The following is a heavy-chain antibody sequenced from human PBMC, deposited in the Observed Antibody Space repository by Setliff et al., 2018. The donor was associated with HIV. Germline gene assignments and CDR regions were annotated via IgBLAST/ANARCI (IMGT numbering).Heavy chain of an antibody. J-gene: IGHJ3*02. D-gene: IGHD1-26*01. Sequence: SETLSLTCAVSGGSISRTNWWSWVRQSPGKGLEWIGEIYHSGNTNYNPSLKSRVTISVEKPKNQFSLKLSSVAAADTAVYYCARRGGSYPHDAFDIWGQGTMVTVSS. CDR2: IYHSGNT. V-gene: IGHV4-4*02. CDR1: GGSISRTNW. CDR3: ARRGGSYPHDAFDI.